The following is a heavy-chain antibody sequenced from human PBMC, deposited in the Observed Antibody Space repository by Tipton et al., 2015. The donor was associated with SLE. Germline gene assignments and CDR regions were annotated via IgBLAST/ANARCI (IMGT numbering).Heavy chain of an antibody. D-gene: IGHD3/OR15-3a*01. V-gene: IGHV3-23*03. J-gene: IGHJ4*02. Sequence: SLRLSCAGSGFTFSSYAMSWVRQAPGKGLEWVSIIYTTTYYGDSVKGRFTISRDNSKNTLYLQMNSLSAEDTAVYYCAKDVGGFGLFEYWGQGTLVTVST. CDR2: IYTTT. CDR1: GFTFSSYA. CDR3: AKDVGGFGLFEY.